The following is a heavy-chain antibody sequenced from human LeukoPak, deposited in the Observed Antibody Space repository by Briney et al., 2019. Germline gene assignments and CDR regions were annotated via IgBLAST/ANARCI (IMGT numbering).Heavy chain of an antibody. CDR3: VKDDYCSIPGCVIDALVV. Sequence: GGSLRLSCAASGFPLGDLAMTWVRQVPGGGLQWVSTITRSGQNTYYADSVKGRFTISTDDYKGILYLQMNSLRADDTAMYYCVKDDYCSIPGCVIDALVVWGQGAVVTVSS. D-gene: IGHD4-11*01. V-gene: IGHV3-23*01. CDR1: GFPLGDLA. J-gene: IGHJ3*01. CDR2: ITRSGQNT.